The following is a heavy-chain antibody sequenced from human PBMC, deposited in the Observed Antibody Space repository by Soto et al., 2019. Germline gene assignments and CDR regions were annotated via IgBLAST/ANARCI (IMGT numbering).Heavy chain of an antibody. D-gene: IGHD3-10*01. Sequence: QVQLVQSGAEVRKPGSSVKVSCKASGDTFSFYTINWVRQAPGLGLEWMGRVNPIVSMSNYAKKFQGRVTITADKSTNKAYMQLSSLRSEDTAIYYCAASYGSGYRAFDYWGQGALVTVSS. CDR2: VNPIVSMS. V-gene: IGHV1-69*02. J-gene: IGHJ4*02. CDR1: GDTFSFYT. CDR3: AASYGSGYRAFDY.